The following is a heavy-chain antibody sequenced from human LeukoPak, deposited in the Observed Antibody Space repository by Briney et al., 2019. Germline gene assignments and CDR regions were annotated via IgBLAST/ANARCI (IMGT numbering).Heavy chain of an antibody. CDR2: ISSSGSTI. D-gene: IGHD3-9*01. J-gene: IGHJ4*02. Sequence: PGGSLRLSCAASGFTFSSYEMNWVRQAPGKGLEWVSYISSSGSTIYYADSVKGRFTISRDNAKNSVYLQMNSLRAEDTAVYYCAKAGAVLRYFDWSPGVVCYFDYWGQGTLVTVSS. V-gene: IGHV3-48*03. CDR3: AKAGAVLRYFDWSPGVVCYFDY. CDR1: GFTFSSYE.